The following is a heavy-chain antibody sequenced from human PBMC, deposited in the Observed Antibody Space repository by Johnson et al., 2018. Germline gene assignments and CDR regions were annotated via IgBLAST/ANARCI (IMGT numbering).Heavy chain of an antibody. Sequence: VQLVQSGGGLVQPGGSLRLSCAASGFTFSSYWMSWVRQAPGKGLEWVANIKQDGNEKYYVDSVKGRFTISRDNAKNSLYLQMNSLRAEATAVYYCAKRRDDYNTRAAFDIWGQGTMVTVSS. D-gene: IGHD5-24*01. V-gene: IGHV3-7*01. CDR3: AKRRDDYNTRAAFDI. CDR2: IKQDGNEK. J-gene: IGHJ3*02. CDR1: GFTFSSYW.